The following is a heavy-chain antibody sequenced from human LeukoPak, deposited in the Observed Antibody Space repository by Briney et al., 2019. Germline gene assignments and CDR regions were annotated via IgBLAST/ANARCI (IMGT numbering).Heavy chain of an antibody. D-gene: IGHD6-13*01. V-gene: IGHV1-69*05. CDR3: ARLWAAAGTVRSGNWFDP. J-gene: IGHJ5*02. Sequence: GASVKVSCKASGGTFSSYAISWVRQAPGQGLEWMGGIIPIFGTANYAQKFQGRVTITTDESTSTAYMELSSLRSEDTAVYYCARLWAAAGTVRSGNWFDPWGQGTLVTVSS. CDR2: IIPIFGTA. CDR1: GGTFSSYA.